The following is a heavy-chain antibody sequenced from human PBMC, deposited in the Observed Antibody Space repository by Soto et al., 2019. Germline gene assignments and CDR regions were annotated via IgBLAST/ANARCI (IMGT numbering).Heavy chain of an antibody. D-gene: IGHD2-15*01. CDR3: ARGALHCSGGTCYSGYFDL. V-gene: IGHV5-10-1*01. CDR1: GYSFTSYW. CDR2: IDPTDSYT. J-gene: IGHJ2*01. Sequence: GESLKISCQGSGYSFTSYWITWVRQMPGKGLEWMGRIDPTDSYTKYSPSFQGHVTMSVDKSINTAYLQWSSLRASDTAMYYCARGALHCSGGTCYSGYFDLWGRGTLVTV.